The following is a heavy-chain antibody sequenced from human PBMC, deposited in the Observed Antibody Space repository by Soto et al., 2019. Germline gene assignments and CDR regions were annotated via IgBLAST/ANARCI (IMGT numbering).Heavy chain of an antibody. CDR1: GFTFSDHY. J-gene: IGHJ4*02. Sequence: EVQLVESGGGLVQPGGSLRLSCAASGFTFSDHYMDWVRQAPGKGLEWVGRTRNKANSYTTEYAASVKGRFTNSRDDSKNSLYLQMNSLKTEDTAVYYCAREDIRNYYGSGTFDYWGQGTLVTVSS. CDR3: AREDIRNYYGSGTFDY. CDR2: TRNKANSYTT. D-gene: IGHD3-10*01. V-gene: IGHV3-72*01.